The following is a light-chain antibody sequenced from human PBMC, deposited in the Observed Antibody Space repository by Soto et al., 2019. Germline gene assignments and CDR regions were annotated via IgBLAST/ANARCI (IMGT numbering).Light chain of an antibody. Sequence: EIVLTQSPGPLSLSPGERATLSCSAVQSVSSSYLAWYQQRPGQAPRRLMYGASSRATCIPDRFSGSGSGTDLTLTISRLEPEDFAVYYCQQYGSSQITFGQGTRLETK. V-gene: IGKV3-20*01. CDR3: QQYGSSQIT. CDR1: QSVSSSY. J-gene: IGKJ5*01. CDR2: GAS.